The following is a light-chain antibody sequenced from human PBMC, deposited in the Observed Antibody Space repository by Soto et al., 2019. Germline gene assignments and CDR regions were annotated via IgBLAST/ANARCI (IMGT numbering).Light chain of an antibody. Sequence: DIQMTQSPSSLPASVGDRVTITCRASQGISNYLAWYQQKPGKVPKLLIYAASTLQSGVPSRFCGSGSGTDFTLTISSLQPEDVASYFCQKYDSAPLTFGGGTRVEIK. V-gene: IGKV1-27*01. J-gene: IGKJ4*01. CDR1: QGISNY. CDR3: QKYDSAPLT. CDR2: AAS.